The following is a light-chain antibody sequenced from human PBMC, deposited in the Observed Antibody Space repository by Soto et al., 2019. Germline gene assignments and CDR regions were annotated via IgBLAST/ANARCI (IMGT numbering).Light chain of an antibody. J-gene: IGKJ4*01. CDR3: QQRYSTPPVT. CDR1: QSISSY. CDR2: AAS. V-gene: IGKV1-39*01. Sequence: DIQMTQSPSSLSASVGDRVTITCRASQSISSYLNWYQQKPGKAPKLLIYAASSLQSGVPSRFSGSGSGTDFTLTISSLQPEDFATYYCQQRYSTPPVTFGGGTKAEIK.